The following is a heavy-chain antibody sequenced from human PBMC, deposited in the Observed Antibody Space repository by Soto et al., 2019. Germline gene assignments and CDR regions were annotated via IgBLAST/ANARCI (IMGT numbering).Heavy chain of an antibody. CDR2: IKLDGSEK. D-gene: IGHD6-19*01. V-gene: IGHV3-7*05. CDR1: GFTFSTYW. CDR3: ARESSGWNDAFDV. Sequence: GGSLRLSCAASGFTFSTYWMSWVRQAPGKGLEWVANIKLDGSEKYYVDSVKGRFTISRENAKTSVYLQMNSLRAEDTAVYYCARESSGWNDAFDVWGQGTMVTVSS. J-gene: IGHJ3*01.